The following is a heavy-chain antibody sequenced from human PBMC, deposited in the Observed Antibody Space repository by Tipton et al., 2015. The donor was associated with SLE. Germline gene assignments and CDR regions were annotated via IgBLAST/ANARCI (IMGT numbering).Heavy chain of an antibody. D-gene: IGHD2-2*01. CDR3: AIVGSPSSMSNWLDP. Sequence: SLRLSCAASGLTVSNNYMTWVRQAPGKGLEWVSVLYSGGSTYYAESVEGRFTIPRDNSKNTLYLHMNSLRTEDTAVYYCAIVGSPSSMSNWLDPWGQGTLVTVSS. CDR2: LYSGGST. CDR1: GLTVSNNY. V-gene: IGHV3-53*05. J-gene: IGHJ5*02.